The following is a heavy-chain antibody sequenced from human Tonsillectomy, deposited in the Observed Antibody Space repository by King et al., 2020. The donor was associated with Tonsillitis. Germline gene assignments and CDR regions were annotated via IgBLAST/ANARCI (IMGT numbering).Heavy chain of an antibody. Sequence: VQLVQSGAEVKEPGASVKVSCKASGYTFIAYYMHWVRQAPGQGLEWMGWINPNSGDTDYAQKFQGRVTMTRDTSISTAYMELNSLRSDDTAVYYCACRTYGGSHPYFDHWGQGTLVTVSS. CDR3: ACRTYGGSHPYFDH. V-gene: IGHV1-2*02. D-gene: IGHD1-26*01. J-gene: IGHJ4*02. CDR1: GYTFIAYY. CDR2: INPNSGDT.